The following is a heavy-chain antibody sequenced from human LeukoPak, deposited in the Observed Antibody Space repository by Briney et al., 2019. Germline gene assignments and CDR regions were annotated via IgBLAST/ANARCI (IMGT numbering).Heavy chain of an antibody. D-gene: IGHD3-22*01. CDR1: GGSISSYY. V-gene: IGHV4-4*07. Sequence: SETLSLTCTVSGGSISSYYWSWIRQPAGKGLEWIGRIYTSGSTNYNPSLKSRATMSVDTSKNQFSLKLSSVTAADTAVYYCARGLYSSGYYYYFDYWGQGTLVTVSS. CDR3: ARGLYSSGYYYYFDY. CDR2: IYTSGST. J-gene: IGHJ4*02.